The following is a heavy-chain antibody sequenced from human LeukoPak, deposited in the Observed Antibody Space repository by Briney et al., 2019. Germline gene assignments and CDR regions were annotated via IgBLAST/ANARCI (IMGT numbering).Heavy chain of an antibody. Sequence: PGGSLRLSCAASGFTFDDYTMHWVRQAPGKGLEWVSLISWDGGSTYYADSVKGRFTISRDNSKNSLYLQMNSLRTEDTALYYCAKEEGGSYFGYFDYWGQGTLVTVSS. J-gene: IGHJ4*02. D-gene: IGHD1-26*01. CDR2: ISWDGGST. V-gene: IGHV3-43*01. CDR1: GFTFDDYT. CDR3: AKEEGGSYFGYFDY.